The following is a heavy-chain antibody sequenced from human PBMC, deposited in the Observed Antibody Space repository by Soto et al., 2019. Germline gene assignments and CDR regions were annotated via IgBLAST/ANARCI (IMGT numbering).Heavy chain of an antibody. D-gene: IGHD6-19*01. Sequence: GGSLRLSCAASGFTFSSYAMSWVRQAPGKGLEWVSAISGSGGSTYYADSVKGRFTISRDNSKNTLYLQMNSLRAEDTAVYYCAKPSAGLAVAGKYYFDYWGQGTLVTVSS. CDR1: GFTFSSYA. J-gene: IGHJ4*02. CDR3: AKPSAGLAVAGKYYFDY. CDR2: ISGSGGST. V-gene: IGHV3-23*01.